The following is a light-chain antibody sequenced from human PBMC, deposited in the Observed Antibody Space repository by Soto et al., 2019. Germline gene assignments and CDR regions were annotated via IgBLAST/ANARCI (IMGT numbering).Light chain of an antibody. J-gene: IGKJ1*01. Sequence: DIQMTQSPSTLSASLGDRVSITCLASQSISSWLAWYQQKPGKAPKLLSDKASSLESGVPSRFSGSGSGTEFTLTSSSLQPDDFATYYCQQYNRYPRTFGQGTKV. CDR1: QSISSW. CDR3: QQYNRYPRT. V-gene: IGKV1-5*03. CDR2: KAS.